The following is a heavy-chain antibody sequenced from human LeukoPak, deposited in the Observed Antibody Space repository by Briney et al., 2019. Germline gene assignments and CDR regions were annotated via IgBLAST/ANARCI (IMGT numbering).Heavy chain of an antibody. J-gene: IGHJ4*02. CDR3: ARVLPGYFDY. CDR1: GFTFRSYW. CDR2: IKEDGSEK. Sequence: PGGSLRLSCAASGFTFRSYWMSWLRQTPGKRLEWLANIKEDGSEKYYVDSVKGRFTISRDNAKTSPYLQMNSLRAEDTAVYYCARVLPGYFDYWGQGTLVTVSS. V-gene: IGHV3-7*01.